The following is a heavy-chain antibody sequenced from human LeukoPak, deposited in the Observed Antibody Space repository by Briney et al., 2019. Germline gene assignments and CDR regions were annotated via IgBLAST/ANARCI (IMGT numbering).Heavy chain of an antibody. J-gene: IGHJ4*02. CDR1: GFTVSSNS. V-gene: IGHV3-53*01. Sequence: GGSLRLSCTVSGFTVSSNSMSWVRQAPGKGLEWVSFIYSDNTHYSDSVKGRLTISRDNSKNTLYLQMNSLRAEDTAVYYCARAHGSGSFDYWGQGTLVTVSS. CDR2: IYSDNT. CDR3: ARAHGSGSFDY. D-gene: IGHD3-10*01.